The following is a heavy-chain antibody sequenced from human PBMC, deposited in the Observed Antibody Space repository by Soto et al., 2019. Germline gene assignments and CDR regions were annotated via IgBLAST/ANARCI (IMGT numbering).Heavy chain of an antibody. J-gene: IGHJ4*02. CDR1: GYTFTSYA. Sequence: ASVKVSCKASGYTFTSYAMHWVRQAPGQRLEWMGWINAGNGNTKYSQKFQGRVTITRDTSASTAYMELSSLRSEDTAVYYCARDFFRHSSSWDPFDYWGQGTLVTVSS. CDR2: INAGNGNT. D-gene: IGHD6-13*01. CDR3: ARDFFRHSSSWDPFDY. V-gene: IGHV1-3*01.